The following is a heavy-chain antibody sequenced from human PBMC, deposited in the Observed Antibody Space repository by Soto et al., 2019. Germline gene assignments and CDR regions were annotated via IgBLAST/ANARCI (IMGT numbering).Heavy chain of an antibody. D-gene: IGHD3-16*01. Sequence: QITLKESGPTLVKPTQTLTLTCTFSGFSLSTSGVGVGWIRQPPGKALEWLAIIYWDDNKHYSPSLKSRLTIPKDTSKNQVVLTMTNMDPVDTATYYCAHKGGGDRILDYWGQGTLVTVSS. J-gene: IGHJ4*02. V-gene: IGHV2-5*02. CDR1: GFSLSTSGVG. CDR2: IYWDDNK. CDR3: AHKGGGDRILDY.